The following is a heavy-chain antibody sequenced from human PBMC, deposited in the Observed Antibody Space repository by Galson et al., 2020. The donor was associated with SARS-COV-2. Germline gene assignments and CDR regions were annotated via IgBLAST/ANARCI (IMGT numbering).Heavy chain of an antibody. CDR3: AKDQQTITDDYFWGAYPHYVGVDV. CDR1: GFTFSSYA. CDR2: VTNAGSNK. D-gene: IGHD3-3*01. V-gene: IGHV3-30*04. J-gene: IGHJ6*02. Sequence: GGSLRLSCAASGFTFSSYAMHWGRQAPGKGLEWVASVTNAGSNKYYTDSVTGRFSISRDNSKNTLSLQMNSLRAEDTAVYYCAKDQQTITDDYFWGAYPHYVGVDVWGQGTPVTVSS.